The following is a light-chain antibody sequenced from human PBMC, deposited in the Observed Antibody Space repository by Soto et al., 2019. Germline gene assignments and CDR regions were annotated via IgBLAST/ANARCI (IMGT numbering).Light chain of an antibody. Sequence: EIVMTQSPATLSVSPGERATLSCRASQSISSNLAWYQQKLGQAPRLLIYRASTRATGIPAMFSGSGSGTEFTLTISSLQSEDFALYYCHQYENWPQTFGQGTKVEI. CDR3: HQYENWPQT. CDR2: RAS. V-gene: IGKV3-15*01. CDR1: QSISSN. J-gene: IGKJ1*01.